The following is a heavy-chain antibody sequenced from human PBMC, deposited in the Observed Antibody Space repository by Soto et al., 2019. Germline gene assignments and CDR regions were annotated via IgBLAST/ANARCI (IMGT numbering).Heavy chain of an antibody. Sequence: GGSLRLSCAASGFTFDDYAMHWVRQAPGKGLEWVSGISWNSGSIGYADSVKGRFTISRDNAKNSLYLQMNSLRAEDTALYYCAKDTLYCSGGSCYYFDDWGQGSLVTVSS. D-gene: IGHD2-15*01. CDR3: AKDTLYCSGGSCYYFDD. V-gene: IGHV3-9*01. J-gene: IGHJ4*02. CDR2: ISWNSGSI. CDR1: GFTFDDYA.